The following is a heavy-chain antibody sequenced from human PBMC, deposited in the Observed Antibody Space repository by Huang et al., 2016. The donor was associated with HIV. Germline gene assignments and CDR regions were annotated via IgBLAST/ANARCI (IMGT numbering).Heavy chain of an antibody. CDR1: GGSITSSSYY. Sequence: QLQLQGSGPGLVKPSETLSLTCTVSGGSITSSSYYWGWICQPPGKGLDWVGSIYYSGSTDYNPSRKSRVTVAVDTSKNQFSLKLSSVAAADTAVYYCARHFSYYDSSGYTPWDAFDIWGQGTMVTVSS. CDR3: ARHFSYYDSSGYTPWDAFDI. J-gene: IGHJ3*02. V-gene: IGHV4-39*01. D-gene: IGHD3-22*01. CDR2: IYYSGST.